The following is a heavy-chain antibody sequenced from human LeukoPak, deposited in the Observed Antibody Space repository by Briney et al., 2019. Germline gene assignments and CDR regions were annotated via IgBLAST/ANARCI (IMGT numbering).Heavy chain of an antibody. D-gene: IGHD4-11*01. V-gene: IGHV3-21*01. CDR3: ARDAVPTVTTYYYYYYMDV. CDR2: ISSSSSYI. CDR1: GFTFSSYS. Sequence: PGGSLRLSCAASGFTFSSYSMNWVRQAPGKGLEWVSSISSSSSYIYYADSVKGRFTISRDNAKNSLYLQMNSLRAEDTAVYYCARDAVPTVTTYYYYYYMDVWGKGTTVTVSS. J-gene: IGHJ6*03.